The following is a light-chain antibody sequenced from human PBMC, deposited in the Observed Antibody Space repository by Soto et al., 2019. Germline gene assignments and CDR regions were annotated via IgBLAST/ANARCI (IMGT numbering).Light chain of an antibody. CDR1: SSDVGDYNY. Sequence: QSALTQPASVSGSPGQSITISCTGTSSDVGDYNYVSWYQQHPGKPPKLLIYEVSNRPSGVSNRFSGSKSGDTASLTISGLQAEDEADYYCASYSRTARDARVFGGGTKLTVL. J-gene: IGLJ3*02. V-gene: IGLV2-14*01. CDR3: ASYSRTARDARV. CDR2: EVS.